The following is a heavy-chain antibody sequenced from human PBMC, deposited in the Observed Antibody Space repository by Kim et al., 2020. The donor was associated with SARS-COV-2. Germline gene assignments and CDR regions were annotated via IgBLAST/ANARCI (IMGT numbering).Heavy chain of an antibody. CDR3: VTRHYYNSGSYYEGAPF. CDR1: GFNFSNYA. CDR2: ISSDGGST. D-gene: IGHD3-10*01. V-gene: IGHV3-64*05. Sequence: GGSLRLSCSDSGFNFSNYAMHWVRQAPGKGLEYVSAISSDGGSTYYADSVKGRFTISRDNSKNMLYVQMSSLRVEDTAIYYCVTRHYYNSGSYYEGAPF. J-gene: IGHJ3*01.